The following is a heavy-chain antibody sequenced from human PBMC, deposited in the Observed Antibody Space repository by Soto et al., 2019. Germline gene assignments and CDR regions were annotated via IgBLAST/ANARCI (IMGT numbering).Heavy chain of an antibody. CDR1: GGSISSGDYY. V-gene: IGHV4-30-4*01. CDR3: AGGGYDYYFDY. Sequence: QVQLQESGPGLVKPSQALSLTCTVSGGSISSGDYYWSWIRQPPGKGLEWIGYISYSRSTYYNPTLKSRVTISVASSKTQRSLKLSSVNAADTAVYFCAGGGYDYYFDYWGQGTLVTVSS. D-gene: IGHD5-12*01. CDR2: ISYSRST. J-gene: IGHJ4*02.